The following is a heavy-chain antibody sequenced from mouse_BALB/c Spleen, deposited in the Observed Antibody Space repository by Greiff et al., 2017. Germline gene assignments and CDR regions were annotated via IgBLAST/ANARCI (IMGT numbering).Heavy chain of an antibody. CDR3: ARDLVITTAWFAY. D-gene: IGHD2-4*01. CDR1: GYSITSGYY. Sequence: EVQLQQSGPGLVKPSQSLSLTCSVTGYSITSGYYWNWIRQFPGNKLEWMGYISYDGSNNYNPSLKNRISITRDTSKNQFFLKLNSVTTEDTATYYCARDLVITTAWFAYWGQGTLVTVSA. CDR2: ISYDGSN. J-gene: IGHJ3*01. V-gene: IGHV3-6*02.